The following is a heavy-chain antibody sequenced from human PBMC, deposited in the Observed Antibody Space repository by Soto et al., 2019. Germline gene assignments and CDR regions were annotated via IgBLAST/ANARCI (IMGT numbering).Heavy chain of an antibody. V-gene: IGHV5-51*01. CDR2: IYPSDSDI. CDR1: GYSSATYW. D-gene: IGHD2-15*01. Sequence: GESLKISCKGSGYSSATYWIGWVRQMPGEGLEWVGIIYPSDSDIRYSPSFQGQVTISADKSTTTAYLQWSSLKASDTAIYYCVTRASLIGGSRYQDYYFDVWGRGTLVTVSS. J-gene: IGHJ2*01. CDR3: VTRASLIGGSRYQDYYFDV.